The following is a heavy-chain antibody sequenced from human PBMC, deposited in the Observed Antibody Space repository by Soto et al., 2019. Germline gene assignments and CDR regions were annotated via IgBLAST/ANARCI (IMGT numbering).Heavy chain of an antibody. CDR2: ISWNSGSI. V-gene: IGHV3-9*01. J-gene: IGHJ6*02. CDR1: KFTFDDYA. CDR3: AKDISGRGSYYYYHGMDV. Sequence: EVQLVESGGGLVQPGRSLRLSCAASKFTFDDYAMHWVRQAPGKGLEWVSGISWNSGSIGYADSVKGRFTISRDNAKNSLYLQMNSLRTEDTALYYCAKDISGRGSYYYYHGMDVWGQGTTDTVSS. D-gene: IGHD3-16*01.